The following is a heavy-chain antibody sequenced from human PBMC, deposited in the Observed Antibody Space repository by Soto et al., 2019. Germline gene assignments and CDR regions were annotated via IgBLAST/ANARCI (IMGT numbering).Heavy chain of an antibody. J-gene: IGHJ4*01. Sequence: SQTLSLTCTLSGGSINSYWWSWIRQPAGKGLEWIGRVYSSATTYYNSSLNSRATMSVGTSKTQFYLKLRSVTAADTAVYYCAGGITSYPYGEGYWDHGIADAVST. V-gene: IGHV4-4*07. D-gene: IGHD3-10*01. CDR2: VYSSATT. CDR1: GGSINSYW. CDR3: AGGITSYPYGEGY.